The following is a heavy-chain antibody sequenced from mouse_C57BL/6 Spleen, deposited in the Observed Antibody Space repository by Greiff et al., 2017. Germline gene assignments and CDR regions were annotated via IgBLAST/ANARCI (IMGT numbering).Heavy chain of an antibody. CDR2: IDPSDSYT. CDR1: GYTFTSYW. J-gene: IGHJ2*01. Sequence: QVQLQQPGAELVMPGASVKLSCTASGYTFTSYWMHWVKQRPGQGLAWIGEIDPSDSYTNYNQKFKGKSTLTVDKSSSTAYMQLSSLTSEDSAVYYCARSDAFDYWGQGTTLTVSS. V-gene: IGHV1-69*01. CDR3: ARSDAFDY.